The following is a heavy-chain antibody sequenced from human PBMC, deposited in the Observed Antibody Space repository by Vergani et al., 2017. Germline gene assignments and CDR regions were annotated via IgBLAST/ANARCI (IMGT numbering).Heavy chain of an antibody. Sequence: EVQLVQSGAEVKKPGESLKISCKGSGYSFTSYWIGWVRQMPGKGLEWMGIIYPGDSDTGYSPSFQGQVTISADKSLSAAYLQWSSLKASDTAMYYCARHDYGSSSSCSDLDYWGQGTLVTVSS. J-gene: IGHJ4*02. D-gene: IGHD2-2*01. CDR1: GYSFTSYW. CDR2: IYPGDSDT. CDR3: ARHDYGSSSSCSDLDY. V-gene: IGHV5-51*01.